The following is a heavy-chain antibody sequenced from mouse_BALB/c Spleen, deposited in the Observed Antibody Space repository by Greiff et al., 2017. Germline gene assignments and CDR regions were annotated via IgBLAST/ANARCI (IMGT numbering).Heavy chain of an antibody. V-gene: IGHV5-9-3*01. D-gene: IGHD3-3*01. Sequence: EVHLVESGGGLVKPGGSLKLSCAASGFTFSSYAMSWVRQTPEKRLEWVATISSGGSYTYYPDSVKGRFTISRDNAKNTLYLQMSSLRSEDTAMYYCARHRDWYFDVWGAGTTVTVSS. J-gene: IGHJ1*01. CDR2: ISSGGSYT. CDR3: ARHRDWYFDV. CDR1: GFTFSSYA.